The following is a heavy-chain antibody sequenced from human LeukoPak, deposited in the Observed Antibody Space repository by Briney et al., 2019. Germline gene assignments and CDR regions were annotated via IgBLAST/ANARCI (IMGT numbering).Heavy chain of an antibody. Sequence: SETLSLTCAVSGGSLSSYYWSWIRQPPGKGLEWIGYIYNSGTTNYNPSLKSRVTISVDTSKSHFSLRLTSVTAADTATYYCARHYYGSGSSAFDVWGQGTMVIVSS. CDR3: ARHYYGSGSSAFDV. V-gene: IGHV4-59*08. J-gene: IGHJ3*01. CDR1: GGSLSSYY. CDR2: IYNSGTT. D-gene: IGHD3-10*01.